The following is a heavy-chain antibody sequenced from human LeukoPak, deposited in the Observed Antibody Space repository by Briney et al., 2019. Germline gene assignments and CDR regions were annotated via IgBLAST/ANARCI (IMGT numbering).Heavy chain of an antibody. V-gene: IGHV4-61*01. Sequence: PSETLSLTCTVSRGSVNSGSYYWSWIRQPPGKGLEWIGYIYYSGSTNYNPSLKSRVTISVDTSKNQFSLKLSSVTAADTAVYYCARVGYSSGWFDYWGQGTLVTVSS. CDR1: RGSVNSGSYY. CDR3: ARVGYSSGWFDY. D-gene: IGHD6-19*01. J-gene: IGHJ4*02. CDR2: IYYSGST.